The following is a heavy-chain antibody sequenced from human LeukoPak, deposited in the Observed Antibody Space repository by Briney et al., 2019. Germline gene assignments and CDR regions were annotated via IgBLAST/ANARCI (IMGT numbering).Heavy chain of an antibody. Sequence: GSLRLSCAASGFTFSSYAMSWVRQAPGKGLECIGTIYYAGDTYYSPSLESRLTISVDTSKNQFSLKLRSVTAADTAVYYCATWDSGRYSQIDNWGQGTLVTVSS. V-gene: IGHV4-59*04. J-gene: IGHJ4*02. CDR2: IYYAGDT. D-gene: IGHD1-26*01. CDR3: ATWDSGRYSQIDN. CDR1: GFTFSSYA.